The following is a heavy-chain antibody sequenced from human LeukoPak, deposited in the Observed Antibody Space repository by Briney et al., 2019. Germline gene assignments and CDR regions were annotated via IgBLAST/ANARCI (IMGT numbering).Heavy chain of an antibody. CDR2: IKQDGSEK. J-gene: IGHJ4*02. D-gene: IGHD1-26*01. Sequence: PGGSLRPSCAASGFTFSSYWMSWVRQAPGKGLEWVANIKQDGSEKYYVDSVKGRFTISRDNAKNSLYLQMNSLRAEDTAVYYCARDDGPGPSGYYFDYWGQGTLVTVSS. CDR3: ARDDGPGPSGYYFDY. CDR1: GFTFSSYW. V-gene: IGHV3-7*01.